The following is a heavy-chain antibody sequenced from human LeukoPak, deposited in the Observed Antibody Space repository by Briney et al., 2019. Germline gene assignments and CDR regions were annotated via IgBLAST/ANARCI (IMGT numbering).Heavy chain of an antibody. J-gene: IGHJ6*04. V-gene: IGHV3-30*18. CDR2: ISYDGSNK. Sequence: PGGSLRLSCAASGFTFSSYGMHWVRQAPGKGLEWVAVISYDGSNKYYADSVKGRFTISRDSSKNTLFLQMNSPRAEDTAVYYCAKGRITMVRGVSMDVWGKGTTVTVSS. CDR1: GFTFSSYG. D-gene: IGHD3-10*01. CDR3: AKGRITMVRGVSMDV.